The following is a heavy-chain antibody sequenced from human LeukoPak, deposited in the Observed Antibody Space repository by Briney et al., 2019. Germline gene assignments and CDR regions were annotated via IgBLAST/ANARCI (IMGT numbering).Heavy chain of an antibody. D-gene: IGHD5-12*01. J-gene: IGHJ6*02. CDR3: ARASAATITIYYYYAMDV. Sequence: HPGGSLRLSCAASGFTFSSYAMSWVRQAPGKGLEWVSAISGSGGSTYYADSVKGRFTISRDNSKNTLYLQMNSLRSADTAVYYCARASAATITIYYYYAMDVWGQGTTVTVSS. CDR2: ISGSGGST. CDR1: GFTFSSYA. V-gene: IGHV3-23*01.